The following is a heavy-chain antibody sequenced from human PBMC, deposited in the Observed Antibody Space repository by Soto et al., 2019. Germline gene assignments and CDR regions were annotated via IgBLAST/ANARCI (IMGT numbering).Heavy chain of an antibody. CDR2: IIPILGIA. D-gene: IGHD4-17*01. CDR3: ASEYGGNSA. V-gene: IGHV1-69*02. J-gene: IGHJ4*02. CDR1: GGTFNIYT. Sequence: QVQLVQSGAEVKKPGSSVKVSCKASGGTFNIYTISWVRQAPGQGLEWMGRIIPILGIANYAQKFQGRVTITADKSTSTAYMELSSLRSEDTAVYYCASEYGGNSAWGQGTRVTVSS.